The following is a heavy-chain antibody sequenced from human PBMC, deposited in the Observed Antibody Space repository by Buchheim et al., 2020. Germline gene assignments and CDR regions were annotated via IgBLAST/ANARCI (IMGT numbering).Heavy chain of an antibody. CDR1: GFTFSDHY. CDR2: TRNKANSYTT. J-gene: IGHJ4*02. V-gene: IGHV3-72*01. Sequence: EVQLVESGGGLVQPGGSLRLSCAASGFTFSDHYMDWVRQAPGKGLEWVGRTRNKANSYTTEYAASVKGRFTISRDDSKNSLYLQMNSLKTEDTAVYYCARASGPYCGGDCYLDYWGQGTL. CDR3: ARASGPYCGGDCYLDY. D-gene: IGHD2-21*02.